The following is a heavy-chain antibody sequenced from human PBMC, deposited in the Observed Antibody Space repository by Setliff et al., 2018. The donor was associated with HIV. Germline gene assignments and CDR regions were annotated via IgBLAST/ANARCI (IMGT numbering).Heavy chain of an antibody. V-gene: IGHV4-59*01. D-gene: IGHD2-15*01. Sequence: KPSETLSLTCTVPGGSTSSYFWSWIRQSPGKGLEWIGYIHNTGSTDSNPSLKSRVTMSVDTSKNQFSLKLRSVTAADTAVYYCARGEILQWSDYWGQGTLVTVSS. CDR3: ARGEILQWSDY. J-gene: IGHJ4*02. CDR1: GGSTSSYF. CDR2: IHNTGST.